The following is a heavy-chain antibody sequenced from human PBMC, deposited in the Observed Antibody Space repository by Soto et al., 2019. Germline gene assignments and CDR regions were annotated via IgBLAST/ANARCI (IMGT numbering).Heavy chain of an antibody. CDR3: ARDLGGWSSGWYRQDI. CDR1: GGSISSSNC. J-gene: IGHJ3*02. D-gene: IGHD6-19*01. CDR2: NYHSGST. V-gene: IGHV4-4*02. Sequence: QVQLQESGPGLVKPSGTLPLTCAVSGGSISSSNCWGWVRQPPGKGQQRVGENYHSGSTKYNQSLTSRVTKSVDKATNHFSPKLSSVNAADTAVYYCARDLGGWSSGWYRQDIWGQGTMVTVSS.